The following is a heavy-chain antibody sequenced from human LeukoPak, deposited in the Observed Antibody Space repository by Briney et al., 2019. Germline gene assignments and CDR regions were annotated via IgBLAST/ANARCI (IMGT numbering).Heavy chain of an antibody. V-gene: IGHV3-23*01. CDR2: ISGSGSIT. CDR1: GFTFSSYA. Sequence: GGSLRLSCAASGFTFSSYAMSWVRQAPGKGLEWVSTISGSGSITYCADSVKGRFTISRDNSRNTLYLQMNSLRADDTAVYYCARAGNYYGDYDFWGQGTLVTVSS. D-gene: IGHD4-17*01. J-gene: IGHJ4*02. CDR3: ARAGNYYGDYDF.